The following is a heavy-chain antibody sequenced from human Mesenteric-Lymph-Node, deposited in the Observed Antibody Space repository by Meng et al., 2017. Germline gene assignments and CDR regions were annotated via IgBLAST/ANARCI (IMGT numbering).Heavy chain of an antibody. CDR3: ARASYGSGSPLGESWFDP. V-gene: IGHV4-31*02. CDR2: IHSSGST. D-gene: IGHD3-10*01. Sequence: QGELVEPGGGLVKPGGSLRLSCAASGFTFSKYYMSWIRQHQGKGLEWIGYIHSSGSTYYNPSLRSRLTISVDTSKNQFSLKLSSVTAADTAVYYCARASYGSGSPLGESWFDPWGQGTLVTVSS. J-gene: IGHJ5*02. CDR1: GFTFSKYY.